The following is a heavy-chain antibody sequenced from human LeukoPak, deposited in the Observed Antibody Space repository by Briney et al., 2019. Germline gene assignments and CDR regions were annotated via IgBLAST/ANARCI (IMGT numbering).Heavy chain of an antibody. V-gene: IGHV4-39*07. CDR3: ARVQVSSSWYNTRQTNYYYYYMDV. D-gene: IGHD6-13*01. J-gene: IGHJ6*03. Sequence: SETLSLTCAVSGASISGSGYYWGWIRQPPGKGLEWIGEIYHSGSTNYNPSLKSRVTISVDKSKNQFSLKLSSVTAADTAVYYCARVQVSSSWYNTRQTNYYYYYMDVWGKGTTVTVSS. CDR1: GASISGSGYY. CDR2: IYHSGST.